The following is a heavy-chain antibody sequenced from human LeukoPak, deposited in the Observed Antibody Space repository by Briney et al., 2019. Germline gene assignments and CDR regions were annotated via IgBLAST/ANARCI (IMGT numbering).Heavy chain of an antibody. CDR2: IWYDGSKK. V-gene: IGHV3-33*07. CDR3: ARLMGFCIDC. Sequence: GGSLRHSCAASGFTFSSNGMFWVRQAPGKGLEWVALIWYDGSKKYYADSVKGRFTISRDNSKNTLYLQMNTLRAEVTAVYFCARLMGFCIDCWGRGTLVTVSS. J-gene: IGHJ4*02. CDR1: GFTFSSNG. D-gene: IGHD2-15*01.